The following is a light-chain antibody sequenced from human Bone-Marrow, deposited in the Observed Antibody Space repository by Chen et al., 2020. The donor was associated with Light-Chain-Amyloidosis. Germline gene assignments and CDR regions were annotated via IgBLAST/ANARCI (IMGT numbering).Light chain of an antibody. V-gene: IGKV2-28*01. CDR3: MHPLYTPLT. J-gene: IGKJ4*01. Sequence: IVMTQSPVSLPVTPGAPASISCRSSQSLLSHNGKTYLSWYLQKPGQSPQLLIYLVSTRAPGVPDRFSRSGSGTNFTLKISRVEAEDVGIYYCMHPLYTPLTFGGGTKVEIK. CDR1: QSLLSHNGKTY. CDR2: LVS.